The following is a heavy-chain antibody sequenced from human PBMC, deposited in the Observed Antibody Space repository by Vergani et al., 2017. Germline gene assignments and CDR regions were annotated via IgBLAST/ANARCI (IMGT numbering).Heavy chain of an antibody. CDR2: ISYDGSNK. V-gene: IGHV3-30-3*01. D-gene: IGHD2-15*01. J-gene: IGHJ6*02. Sequence: QVQLVESGGGVVQPGRSLRLSCAASGFTFSSYAMHWVRQAPGKGLEWVAVISYDGSNKYYADSVKGRFTISRDNSKNTLYLQMNSLRAEDTAVYYCAKDSRYCSGGSCYGYYYGMDVWGQGTTVTVSS. CDR3: AKDSRYCSGGSCYGYYYGMDV. CDR1: GFTFSSYA.